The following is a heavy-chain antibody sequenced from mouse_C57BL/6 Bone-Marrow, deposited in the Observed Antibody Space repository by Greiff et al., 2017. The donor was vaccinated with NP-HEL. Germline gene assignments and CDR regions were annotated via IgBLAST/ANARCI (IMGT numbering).Heavy chain of an antibody. V-gene: IGHV1-72*01. J-gene: IGHJ2*01. CDR2: IDPNSGGT. CDR3: ARGRPSITTVVDPLFDY. Sequence: QVQLQQSGAELVKPGASVKLSCKASGYTFTSYWMHWVKQRPGRGLEWIGRIDPNSGGTKYNEKFKSKATLTVDKPSSTAYMQLSSLTSEDSAVYYCARGRPSITTVVDPLFDYWGQGTTLTVSS. D-gene: IGHD1-1*01. CDR1: GYTFTSYW.